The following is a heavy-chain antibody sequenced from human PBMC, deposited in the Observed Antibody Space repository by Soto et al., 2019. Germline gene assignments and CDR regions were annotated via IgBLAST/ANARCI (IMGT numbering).Heavy chain of an antibody. CDR3: AKDPGVNLTPYYYGMDV. CDR1: GYTFTGYY. J-gene: IGHJ6*02. Sequence: ASVKVSCKASGYTFTGYYMHWVRQAPGQGLEWMGWINPNSGGTNYAQKFQGWVTMTRDTSISTAYMELSRLRSDDTAVYYCAKDPGVNLTPYYYGMDVWGQGTTVTVSS. V-gene: IGHV1-2*04. CDR2: INPNSGGT. D-gene: IGHD1-7*01.